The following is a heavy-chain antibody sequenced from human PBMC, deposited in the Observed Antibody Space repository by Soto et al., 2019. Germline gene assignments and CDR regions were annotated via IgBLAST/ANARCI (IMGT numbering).Heavy chain of an antibody. CDR2: ITSSNTYI. J-gene: IGHJ4*02. V-gene: IGHV3-21*01. Sequence: LRLSCVASGFTFSSYSMSWVRQAPGEGLQWVSSITSSNTYINYGDSVKGRFAISRDNAKNSLYLQMNSLRAEDTAVYFCARDTNYYASGSGVDFWGQGTLVTVSS. D-gene: IGHD3-10*01. CDR1: GFTFSSYS. CDR3: ARDTNYYASGSGVDF.